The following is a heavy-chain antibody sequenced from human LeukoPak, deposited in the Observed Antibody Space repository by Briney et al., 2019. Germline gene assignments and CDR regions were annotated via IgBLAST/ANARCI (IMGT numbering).Heavy chain of an antibody. Sequence: ASVKVSCKAFGYTFTAYYMHWVRQAPGQGFEWMGWINLDSGATDYAHKFQGRVTMARDTSSGNVYMYVSRRRADGTAGYYCARSNINSYGLGNFYPAVDIWGQGTMGNV. J-gene: IGHJ3*02. CDR1: GYTFTAYY. CDR3: ARSNINSYGLGNFYPAVDI. CDR2: INLDSGAT. V-gene: IGHV1-2*02. D-gene: IGHD3-10*01.